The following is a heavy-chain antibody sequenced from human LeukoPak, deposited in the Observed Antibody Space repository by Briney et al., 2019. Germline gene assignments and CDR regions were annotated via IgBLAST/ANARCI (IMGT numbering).Heavy chain of an antibody. CDR3: AKRAAGSKNFDF. CDR2: IGTGGDS. Sequence: GGSLRLSCAASGFTLSNFAMSWVRQAPGTGLEWVSAIGTGGDSFYADSVKGRFTIHRDIYKNTLFLHVSGLRAEDTAVYYCAKRAAGSKNFDFWGQGTLVTVSS. D-gene: IGHD6-13*01. V-gene: IGHV3-23*01. CDR1: GFTLSNFA. J-gene: IGHJ4*02.